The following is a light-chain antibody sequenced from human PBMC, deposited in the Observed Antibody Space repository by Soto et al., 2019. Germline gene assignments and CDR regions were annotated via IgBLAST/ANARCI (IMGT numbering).Light chain of an antibody. CDR1: QSVRDN. CDR2: GAS. V-gene: IGKV3-15*01. J-gene: IGKJ2*01. Sequence: EIVMTHSPATLSVSPGERATLSCRASQSVRDNLAWYQQKPGQAPRLLIYGASTRATGIPARFSGSGSGTEFTLTINSLQSEDFALYFCQQSNNWPYTFGQGTTLEIK. CDR3: QQSNNWPYT.